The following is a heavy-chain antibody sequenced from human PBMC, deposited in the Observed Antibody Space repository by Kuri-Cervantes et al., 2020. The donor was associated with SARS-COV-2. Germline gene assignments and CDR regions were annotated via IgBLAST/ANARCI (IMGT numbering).Heavy chain of an antibody. V-gene: IGHV4-30-4*01. J-gene: IGHJ6*02. D-gene: IGHD3-10*01. CDR2: KYYREST. Sequence: SETLSLTCTVSGGSINSGIYCWSWIRQLPGQGLEWIGCKYYRESTYYNPSLRSRVTISADTSDSHFSLKLNSLTAADTAVYYCARMSMVRGVLGRRTHDYRYYAMDVWGPGTRVTVSS. CDR1: GGSINSGIYC. CDR3: ARMSMVRGVLGRRTHDYRYYAMDV.